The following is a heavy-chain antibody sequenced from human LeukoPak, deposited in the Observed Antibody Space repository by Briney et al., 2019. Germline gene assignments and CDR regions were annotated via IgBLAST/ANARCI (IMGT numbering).Heavy chain of an antibody. D-gene: IGHD6-19*01. CDR1: GGSISSGGYY. Sequence: SEPLSLTCTVSGGSISSGGYYWSWIRQPPGKGLEWIGYIYHSGSTYYNPSLKSRVTISVDRSKNQFSLKLTSVTGADTAVYYCAGERGEEYSSGWYKTNYFDNWGQGIRVTVSS. CDR2: IYHSGST. CDR3: AGERGEEYSSGWYKTNYFDN. J-gene: IGHJ4*02. V-gene: IGHV4-30-2*01.